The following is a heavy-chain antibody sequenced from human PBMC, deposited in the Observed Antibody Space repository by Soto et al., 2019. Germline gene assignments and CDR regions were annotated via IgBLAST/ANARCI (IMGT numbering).Heavy chain of an antibody. J-gene: IGHJ6*04. Sequence: SLRLSCAASGFTFSSYGMHWVRQAPGKGLEWVAVISYDGSNKYYADSVKGRFTISRDNSKNTLYLQMNSLRAEDTAVYYCAKDSAAAGPYYYYYYGMVVWGKGTTVTVSS. CDR3: AKDSAAAGPYYYYYYGMVV. D-gene: IGHD6-13*01. CDR2: ISYDGSNK. V-gene: IGHV3-30*18. CDR1: GFTFSSYG.